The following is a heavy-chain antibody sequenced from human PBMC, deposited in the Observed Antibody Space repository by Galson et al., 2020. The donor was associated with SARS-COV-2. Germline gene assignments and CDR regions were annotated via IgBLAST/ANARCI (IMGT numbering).Heavy chain of an antibody. CDR3: ARSYGSGSYRAFYYYGLDV. CDR2: ISYDGSDK. V-gene: IGHV3-30*04. J-gene: IGHJ6*02. D-gene: IGHD3-10*01. Sequence: GGSLRLSCAASGFTFSTYAMHWVRQAPGKGLEWVAVISYDGSDKYYADSVKGRFTISRDNSKNTLDLQVNSLRAEDTAVYYCARSYGSGSYRAFYYYGLDVWGQGTTVTVSS. CDR1: GFTFSTYA.